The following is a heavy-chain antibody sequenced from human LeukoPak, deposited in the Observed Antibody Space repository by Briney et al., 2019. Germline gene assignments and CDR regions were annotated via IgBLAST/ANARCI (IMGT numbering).Heavy chain of an antibody. V-gene: IGHV1-69*05. CDR3: ARGPHVDICVVVGQNNWVDP. J-gene: IGHJ5*02. CDR2: IIPIFGTA. CDR1: GGTFSSYA. D-gene: IGHD2-15*01. Sequence: ASVKVSCKASGGTFSSYAISWVRQAPGQGLEWMGGIIPIFGTANYAQKFQGRVTITTDESTSTAYMELSSLKSEDTAVYYCARGPHVDICVVVGQNNWVDPWGQGTLVTVSS.